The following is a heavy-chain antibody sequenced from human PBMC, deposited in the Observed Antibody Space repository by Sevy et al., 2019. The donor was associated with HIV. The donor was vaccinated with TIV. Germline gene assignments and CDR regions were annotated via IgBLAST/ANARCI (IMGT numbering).Heavy chain of an antibody. CDR3: ARRYFDV. D-gene: IGHD3-16*02. V-gene: IGHV3-7*01. CDR2: IRQDGNEI. Sequence: GGSLRLSCAASGFTFHTYWMQWVRQAPGKGLEWVANIRQDGNEIYYADSVKGRFTISRDNAMQSLYLEMNNLRVEDSGIYNCARRYFDVWGQGTLVTVSS. CDR1: GFTFHTYW. J-gene: IGHJ4*02.